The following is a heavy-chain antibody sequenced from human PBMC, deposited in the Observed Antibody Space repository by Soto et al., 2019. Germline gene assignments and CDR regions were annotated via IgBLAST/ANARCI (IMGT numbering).Heavy chain of an antibody. CDR3: ARNLLRYFDWSPGPDSYYYGMDV. Sequence: ASVKVSCKASGYTFTSYGLTWVRQAPGQGLEWMGWISVHDGNTNYAQKFQGRVTMTTDTSTSTAYMELRSLTSDDTAVYFCARNLLRYFDWSPGPDSYYYGMDVWGQGTTVTVSS. D-gene: IGHD3-9*01. V-gene: IGHV1-18*01. CDR2: ISVHDGNT. J-gene: IGHJ6*02. CDR1: GYTFTSYG.